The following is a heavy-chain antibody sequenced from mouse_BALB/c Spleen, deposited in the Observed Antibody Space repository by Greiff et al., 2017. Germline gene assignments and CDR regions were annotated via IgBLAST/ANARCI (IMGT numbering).Heavy chain of an antibody. Sequence: VQGVESGPGLVAPSQSLSITCTVSGFSLTSYGVHWVRQPPGKGLEWLGVIWAGGSTNYNSALMSRLSISKDNSKSQVFLKMNSLQTDDTAMYYCARDGDYRYDGAWFAYWGQGTLVTVSA. CDR1: GFSLTSYG. CDR2: IWAGGST. J-gene: IGHJ3*01. CDR3: ARDGDYRYDGAWFAY. V-gene: IGHV2-9*02. D-gene: IGHD2-14*01.